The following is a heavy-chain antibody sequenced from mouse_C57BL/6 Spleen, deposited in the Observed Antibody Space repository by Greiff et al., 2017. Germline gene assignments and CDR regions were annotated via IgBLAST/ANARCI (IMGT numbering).Heavy chain of an antibody. CDR2: IDPETGGT. D-gene: IGHD1-1*01. CDR1: GYTFTDYE. CDR3: TRRYYGSSYHWYFDV. J-gene: IGHJ1*03. V-gene: IGHV1-15*01. Sequence: VQLQQSGAELVRPGASVTLSCKASGYTFTDYEMHWVKQTPVHGLEWIGAIDPETGGTAYNQKFKGKAILTADKSSSTAYMELRSLTSEDSAVYYCTRRYYGSSYHWYFDVWGTGTTVTVSS.